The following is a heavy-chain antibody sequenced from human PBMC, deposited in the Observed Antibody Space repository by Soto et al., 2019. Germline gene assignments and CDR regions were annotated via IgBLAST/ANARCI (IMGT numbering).Heavy chain of an antibody. Sequence: PGGALGLSCSATGVTVSSKYMNWVRQAPGKGLEWVSIIWSAGLTYYADSVRGRFTISRDISKNILFLQMNNLRAEDSAIYYCARELPPDLWGQGTLVTVSS. D-gene: IGHD2-15*01. CDR3: ARELPPDL. J-gene: IGHJ5*02. V-gene: IGHV3-53*01. CDR2: IWSAGLT. CDR1: GVTVSSKY.